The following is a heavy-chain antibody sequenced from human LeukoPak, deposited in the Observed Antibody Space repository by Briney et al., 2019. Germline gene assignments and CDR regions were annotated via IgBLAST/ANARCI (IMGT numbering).Heavy chain of an antibody. J-gene: IGHJ4*02. Sequence: PGGSLRLSCAASGFTFSSYALSWVRQAPGKGLEWVSAISGGGGSTYYADSVKGRFTLSRDNSKNTLYLQMNSLRAEDTAIYYCAKKVSDSSDHVVAYNFALDYWGQGTLVTVSS. D-gene: IGHD3-22*01. CDR2: ISGGGGST. V-gene: IGHV3-23*01. CDR3: AKKVSDSSDHVVAYNFALDY. CDR1: GFTFSSYA.